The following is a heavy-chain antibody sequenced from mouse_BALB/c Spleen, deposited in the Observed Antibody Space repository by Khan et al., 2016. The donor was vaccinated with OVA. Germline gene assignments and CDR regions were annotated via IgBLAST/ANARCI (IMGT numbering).Heavy chain of an antibody. J-gene: IGHJ2*01. V-gene: IGHV5-9-3*01. D-gene: IGHD1-1*01. Sequence: QLVESGGGLVKPGGYLKLSCAASGFTFSSYAMSWVRQTPEKRLDWVATISSGGRYTYYPDSVTGRFTISRDNAQNTLYLQLSSRRSEDTAIDYCARTPGYYGSNYFVYWCQGTTLTVSS. CDR3: ARTPGYYGSNYFVY. CDR1: GFTFSSYA. CDR2: ISSGGRYT.